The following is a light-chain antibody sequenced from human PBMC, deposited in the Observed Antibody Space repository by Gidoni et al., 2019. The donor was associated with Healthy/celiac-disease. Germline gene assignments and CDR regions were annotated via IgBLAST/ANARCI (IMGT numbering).Light chain of an antibody. Sequence: DIQMTQSPSSLSASVGDRVTITCQASQDISNYLNWNQQKPGKAPKLLIYDASNLETGVPSRFSGSGSGTDFTFTISSLQPEDIATYYCQQYDNLPSITFXQXTRLEIK. CDR2: DAS. J-gene: IGKJ5*01. CDR1: QDISNY. V-gene: IGKV1-33*01. CDR3: QQYDNLPSIT.